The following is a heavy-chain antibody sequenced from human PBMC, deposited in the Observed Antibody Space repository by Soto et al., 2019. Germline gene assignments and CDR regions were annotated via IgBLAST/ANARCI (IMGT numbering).Heavy chain of an antibody. CDR1: GFTVSSNY. V-gene: IGHV3-66*01. D-gene: IGHD6-19*01. J-gene: IGHJ4*02. CDR3: ASRLPPGYSSGWWGYYFDY. Sequence: GGSLRLSCAASGFTVSSNYMSWVRQAPGKGLEWVSVIYSGGSTYYADSVKGRFTISRDNSKNTLYLQMNSLRAEDTAVYYCASRLPPGYSSGWWGYYFDYWGQGTLVTVSS. CDR2: IYSGGST.